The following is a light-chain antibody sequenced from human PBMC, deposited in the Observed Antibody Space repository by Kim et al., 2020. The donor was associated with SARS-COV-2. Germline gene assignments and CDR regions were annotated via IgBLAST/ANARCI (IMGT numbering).Light chain of an antibody. CDR1: QTITSH. CDR2: APS. CDR3: QQSYITPFT. Sequence: DIQMTQSPSSLSASVGDRVTITCRTSQTITSHLNWYQQKPGRAPKLLISAPSTLQGGVPSRFSGSGSETDFTLTISSLQPGDFATYFCQQSYITPFTFGPGTKVDIK. J-gene: IGKJ3*01. V-gene: IGKV1-39*01.